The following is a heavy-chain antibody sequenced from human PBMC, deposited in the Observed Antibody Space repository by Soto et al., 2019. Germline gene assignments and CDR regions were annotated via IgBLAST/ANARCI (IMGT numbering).Heavy chain of an antibody. CDR2: IYHSGST. CDR3: ARSFSGSYMS. Sequence: TSETLSLTCAVSGYSISSGYYWGWIRQPPGKGLEWIGSIYHSGSTYYNPSLKSRVTISVDTSKNQFSLKLSSVTAADTAVYYCARSFSGSYMSWGQGTLVTVSS. J-gene: IGHJ4*02. D-gene: IGHD1-26*01. V-gene: IGHV4-38-2*01. CDR1: GYSISSGYY.